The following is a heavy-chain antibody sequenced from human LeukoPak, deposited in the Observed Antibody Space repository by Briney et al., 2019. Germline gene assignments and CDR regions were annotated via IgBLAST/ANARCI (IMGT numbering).Heavy chain of an antibody. D-gene: IGHD4-17*01. V-gene: IGHV4-39*01. Sequence: KPSETLSLTCTVSGASISSSSYYWGWIRQPPGKGLDWIGSIYYSGSTYYNPSLKSRVTISVDTSKNQFSLKLSSVTAADTAVYCARSPLYSGDYRFDHWGQGTLVTVSS. J-gene: IGHJ4*02. CDR2: IYYSGST. CDR1: GASISSSSYY. CDR3: ARSPLYSGDYRFDH.